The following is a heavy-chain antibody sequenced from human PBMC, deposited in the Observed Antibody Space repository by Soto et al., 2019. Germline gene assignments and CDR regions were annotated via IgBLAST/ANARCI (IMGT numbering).Heavy chain of an antibody. V-gene: IGHV4-30-4*01. CDR3: AGDRSNSPDYCDY. CDR2: IYYSGKT. Sequence: QVQLQESGPGLVKPSQTLSLTCAVSGGSINSDDYYWTWVRQPPGKGLDSIGFIYYSGKTKYNPARARLFAISIDTSKNQFSLKLSSVSAADTALYYCAGDRSNSPDYCDYWGQGTMVTVSS. CDR1: GGSINSDDYY. J-gene: IGHJ4*02. D-gene: IGHD6-6*01.